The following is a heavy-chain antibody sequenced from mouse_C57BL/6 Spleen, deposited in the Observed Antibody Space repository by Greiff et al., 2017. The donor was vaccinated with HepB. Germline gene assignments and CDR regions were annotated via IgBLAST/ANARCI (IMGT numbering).Heavy chain of an antibody. CDR2: IYPRSGNT. J-gene: IGHJ4*01. Sequence: VQLQESGAELARPGASVKLSCTASGYTFTSYGISWVKQRTGQGLEWIGEIYPRSGNTYYNEKFKGKATLTADKSSSTAYMELRSLTSEDSAVYFCARSQGMVTTLYYYSMDVWGQGTSVTVSS. V-gene: IGHV1-81*01. CDR3: ARSQGMVTTLYYYSMDV. CDR1: GYTFTSYG. D-gene: IGHD2-3*01.